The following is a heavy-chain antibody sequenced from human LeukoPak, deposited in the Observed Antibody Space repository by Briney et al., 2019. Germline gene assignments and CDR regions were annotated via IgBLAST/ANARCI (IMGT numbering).Heavy chain of an antibody. CDR1: GGTFSSYA. J-gene: IGHJ4*02. Sequence: GASVKVSRKASGGTFSSYAISWVRQAPGQGLEWMGGIIPIFGTADYAQKFQGRVTITADESTSTAYMELSSLRSEDTVVYYCARAPLYYYDSSGYLGMVYWGQGTLVTVSS. D-gene: IGHD3-22*01. CDR3: ARAPLYYYDSSGYLGMVY. CDR2: IIPIFGTA. V-gene: IGHV1-69*13.